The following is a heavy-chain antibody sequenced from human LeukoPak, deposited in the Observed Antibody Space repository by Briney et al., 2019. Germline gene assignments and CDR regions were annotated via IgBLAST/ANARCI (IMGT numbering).Heavy chain of an antibody. CDR2: IKHSGST. J-gene: IGHJ4*02. Sequence: PSETLSLTCAVYGGSFSGYYWSWIRQPPGKGLEWIGEIKHSGSTNYNPSLKSRVTISVDTSKNQFSLKLSSVTAADTAVYYCARELLRDFDYWGQGTLVTVSS. V-gene: IGHV4-34*01. CDR1: GGSFSGYY. CDR3: ARELLRDFDY. D-gene: IGHD1-26*01.